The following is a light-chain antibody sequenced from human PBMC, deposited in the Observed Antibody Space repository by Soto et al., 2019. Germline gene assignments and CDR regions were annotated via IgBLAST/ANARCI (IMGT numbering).Light chain of an antibody. V-gene: IGLV1-47*01. Sequence: QSALTQPPSASGTPGQRVTISCSGSSSNIGTRYVYWYQQLPGTAPKLLIYRNDQRPSGVPDRFSGSKSGTSASLAISGLRSEDEADYYCAAWDGSLSGRVFGGGTKLTVL. J-gene: IGLJ3*02. CDR3: AAWDGSLSGRV. CDR2: RND. CDR1: SSNIGTRY.